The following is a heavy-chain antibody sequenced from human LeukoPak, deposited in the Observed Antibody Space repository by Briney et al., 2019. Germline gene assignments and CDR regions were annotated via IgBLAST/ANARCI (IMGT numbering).Heavy chain of an antibody. J-gene: IGHJ4*02. CDR3: ARHFFPRRGYSGYGPVKIDY. CDR2: IYPGDSDT. D-gene: IGHD5-12*01. V-gene: IGHV5-51*01. Sequence: GESLKISCKGPGYSFTSYWIGWVRQMPGKGLEWMGIIYPGDSDTRYSPSFQGQVTISADKSISTAYLQWSSLKASDTAMYYCARHFFPRRGYSGYGPVKIDYWGQGTLVTVSS. CDR1: GYSFTSYW.